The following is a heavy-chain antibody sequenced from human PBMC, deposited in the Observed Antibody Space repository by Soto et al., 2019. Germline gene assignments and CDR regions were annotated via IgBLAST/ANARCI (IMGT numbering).Heavy chain of an antibody. CDR2: IYPGDSDT. CDR1: GYSFTSYW. D-gene: IGHD3-22*01. V-gene: IGHV5-51*01. Sequence: PGESLKISCKGSGYSFTSYWIGCVRQMPGKGLEWMGIIYPGDSDTRYSPSFQGQVTISADKSISTAYLQWSSLKASDTAMYYCARGLPHYYDSSGYPYPFDYWGQGTLVTVSS. J-gene: IGHJ4*02. CDR3: ARGLPHYYDSSGYPYPFDY.